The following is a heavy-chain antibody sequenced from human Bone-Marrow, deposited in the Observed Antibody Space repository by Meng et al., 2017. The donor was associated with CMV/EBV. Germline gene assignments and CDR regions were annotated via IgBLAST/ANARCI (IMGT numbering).Heavy chain of an antibody. V-gene: IGHV1-46*01. CDR2: INPSGGST. J-gene: IGHJ6*02. Sequence: ASVKVSCKASGYTFTSYYMHWVRQAPGQGLEWMGIINPSGGSTSYAQKFQDRVTMTRDTSTSTVYMELSSLRSEDTAVYYCARGQVQCSTINCHDYRFSGMDVWGQGTTVTVSS. CDR1: GYTFTSYY. D-gene: IGHD2/OR15-2a*01. CDR3: ARGQVQCSTINCHDYRFSGMDV.